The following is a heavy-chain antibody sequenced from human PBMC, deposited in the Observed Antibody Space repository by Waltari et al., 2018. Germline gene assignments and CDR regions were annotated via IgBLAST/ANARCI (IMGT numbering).Heavy chain of an antibody. CDR1: GGSVSSTRYN. CDR3: ARGQGFYLFSRLTWFDP. J-gene: IGHJ5*02. CDR2: IYYSGRT. V-gene: IGHV4-39*07. Sequence: QLQLQESGPGLVKASETLSLTCTVSGGSVSSTRYNWGWIRQPPGKGLEWIGSIYYSGRTYYNPSLKSRVTISIDTSKNQFSLKLASVTAADTAVYYCARGQGFYLFSRLTWFDPWGQGTLVTVSS. D-gene: IGHD2-2*01.